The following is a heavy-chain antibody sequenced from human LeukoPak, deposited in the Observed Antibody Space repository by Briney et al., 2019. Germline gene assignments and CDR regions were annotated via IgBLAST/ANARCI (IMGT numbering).Heavy chain of an antibody. V-gene: IGHV1-2*02. CDR1: GYTFTGYY. CDR2: INPNSGGT. Sequence: GASVKVSCKASGYTFTGYYMHWVRQAPGQGLEWMGWINPNSGGTNYAQKFQGRVTMTRDTSISTAYMELSRLRSDDTAVYYCARFSITMVRGVAFDIWGQGTMVTVSS. J-gene: IGHJ3*02. D-gene: IGHD3-10*01. CDR3: ARFSITMVRGVAFDI.